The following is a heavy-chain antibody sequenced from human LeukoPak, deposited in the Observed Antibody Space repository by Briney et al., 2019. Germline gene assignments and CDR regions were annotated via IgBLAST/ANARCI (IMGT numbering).Heavy chain of an antibody. CDR1: GYTFTSYG. J-gene: IGHJ4*02. CDR3: ARFNYYDSSGYYPFDY. D-gene: IGHD3-22*01. V-gene: IGHV1-18*01. Sequence: GASVKVSCKASGYTFTSYGISWVRQAPGQGLEWMGWISAYNGNTNYAQKLQGRVTMTTDTSTSTAYMELRSLRSDDTAVYYCARFNYYDSSGYYPFDYWGQGTLVTVSS. CDR2: ISAYNGNT.